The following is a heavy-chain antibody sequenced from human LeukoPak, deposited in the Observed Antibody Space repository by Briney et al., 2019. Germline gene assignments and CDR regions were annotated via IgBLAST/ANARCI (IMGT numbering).Heavy chain of an antibody. CDR2: IYYSGST. V-gene: IGHV4-30-4*07. CDR1: GGSISSGGYS. Sequence: KPSETLSLTCAVSGGSISSGGYSWSWIRQPPGKGLEWIGYIYYSGSTYYNPSLKSRVTISVDTSKNQFSLKLSSVTAADTAVYYCARVDQIHIVVMDWGQGTLVTVSS. CDR3: ARVDQIHIVVMD. J-gene: IGHJ4*02. D-gene: IGHD2-21*01.